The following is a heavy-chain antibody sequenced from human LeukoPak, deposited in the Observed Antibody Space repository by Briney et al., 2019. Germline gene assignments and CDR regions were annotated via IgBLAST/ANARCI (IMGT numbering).Heavy chain of an antibody. CDR2: INQDGSQK. V-gene: IGHV3-7*01. Sequence: GGSLRLSCAGSGFTFSSHWIGWVRQAPGKGLEWVAHINQDGSQKYYVDSVEGRFAISRDNAKNSLYLQMNSLRAEDTAVYYCARVGGSGSSYYYYGMDVWGQGTTVTVSS. J-gene: IGHJ6*02. CDR1: GFTFSSHW. D-gene: IGHD1-26*01. CDR3: ARVGGSGSSYYYYGMDV.